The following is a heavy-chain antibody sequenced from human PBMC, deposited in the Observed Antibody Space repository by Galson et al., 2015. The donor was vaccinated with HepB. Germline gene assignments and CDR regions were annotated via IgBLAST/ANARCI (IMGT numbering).Heavy chain of an antibody. D-gene: IGHD3-22*01. V-gene: IGHV3-33*01. CDR2: IWFDGNHK. CDR1: GFTFSDYG. CDR3: AREFGDDNYDSSGLGFAFHY. J-gene: IGHJ4*02. Sequence: SLRLSCAASGFTFSDYGMHWVRQAPGKGLEWVALIWFDGNHKYYADSVKGRFTISRDNSNNTLYLQMNSLRAEDTAVYYCAREFGDDNYDSSGLGFAFHYWGQGTLVTVSS.